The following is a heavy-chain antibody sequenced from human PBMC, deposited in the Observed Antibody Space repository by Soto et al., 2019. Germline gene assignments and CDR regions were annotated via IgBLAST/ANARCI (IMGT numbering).Heavy chain of an antibody. CDR2: IYHGGGT. J-gene: IGHJ4*02. CDR1: CGSISSRDW. Sequence: SETLSLTCSFSCGSISSRDWWTWVRQAPGKGLEWIGKIYHGGGTNFSPSLRGRVNISIDKSRKFFSLTLNSVTAADTAIYFCATGNVDSMLESWGRGTLVTVSS. D-gene: IGHD3-3*01. V-gene: IGHV4-4*02. CDR3: ATGNVDSMLES.